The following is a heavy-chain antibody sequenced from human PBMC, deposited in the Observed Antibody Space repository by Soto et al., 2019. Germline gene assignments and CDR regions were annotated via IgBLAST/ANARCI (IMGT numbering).Heavy chain of an antibody. CDR2: TYYRSKRYN. V-gene: IGHV6-1*01. Sequence: SQTLSLTCAISGDSVSSNSAAWNWIRQSPSRGLEWLGRTYYRSKRYNDYAVSVKSRITINPDTSKNQFSQQLNSVTPEDTAVYYSARCVVPAASHYYYYMDVWGKGTTVTVSS. J-gene: IGHJ6*03. CDR1: GDSVSSNSAA. CDR3: ARCVVPAASHYYYYMDV. D-gene: IGHD2-2*01.